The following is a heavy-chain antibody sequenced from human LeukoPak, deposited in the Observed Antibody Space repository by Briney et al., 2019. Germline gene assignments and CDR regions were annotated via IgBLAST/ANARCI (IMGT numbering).Heavy chain of an antibody. Sequence: PSETLSLTCAVYSGSFSGYYWSWIRQPPGKGLEWIGEINHSGSTNFNPSLKCRVTISLDTSKNQFSLKVSSGTAADTAVYYCARSPCSSTSCYYYYGMDVWGQGTTVTVSS. V-gene: IGHV4-34*01. CDR3: ARSPCSSTSCYYYYGMDV. CDR1: SGSFSGYY. J-gene: IGHJ6*02. CDR2: INHSGST. D-gene: IGHD2-2*01.